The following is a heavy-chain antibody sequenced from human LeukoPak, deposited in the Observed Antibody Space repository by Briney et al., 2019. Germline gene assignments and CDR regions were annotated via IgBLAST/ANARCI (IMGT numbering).Heavy chain of an antibody. CDR2: INPNSGGT. CDR1: GYTFTGYY. J-gene: IGHJ6*03. Sequence: ASVKVSCKASGYTFTGYYMHWVRQAPGQGLEWMGWINPNSGGTNYAQKFQGRVTMTRDTSISTAYMELSRLRSDDTAVYYCARDSPPSITIFGVRNYYYYMDVWGKGTTVTVSS. D-gene: IGHD3-3*01. V-gene: IGHV1-2*02. CDR3: ARDSPPSITIFGVRNYYYYMDV.